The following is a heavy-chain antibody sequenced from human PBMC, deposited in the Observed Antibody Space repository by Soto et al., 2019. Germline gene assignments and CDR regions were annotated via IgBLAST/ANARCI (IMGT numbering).Heavy chain of an antibody. J-gene: IGHJ6*02. D-gene: IGHD1-7*01. V-gene: IGHV3-30-3*01. CDR2: ISYDGSNK. CDR1: GFTFSSYA. CDR3: ARDLDITGTTYYYGMDV. Sequence: PGGSLRLSCAASGFTFSSYAMHWVRQAPGKGLEWVAVISYDGSNKYYADSVKGRFTISRDNSKNTLYLQMNSLRAEDTAVYYCARDLDITGTTYYYGMDVWGQGTTVTVSS.